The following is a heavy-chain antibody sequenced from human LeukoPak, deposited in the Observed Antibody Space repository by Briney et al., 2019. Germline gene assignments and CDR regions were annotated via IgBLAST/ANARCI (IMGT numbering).Heavy chain of an antibody. CDR2: MNPNSGNT. V-gene: IGHV1-8*01. CDR3: ARGRGRDSSGYPDAFDI. Sequence: ASVKVSCKASGYTFTSYDVNWVRQATGQGLEWMGWMNPNSGNTGYAQKFQGRVTMTRNTSISTAYMELSSLRSGDTAVYYCARGRGRDSSGYPDAFDIWGQGTMVTVSS. J-gene: IGHJ3*02. CDR1: GYTFTSYD. D-gene: IGHD3-22*01.